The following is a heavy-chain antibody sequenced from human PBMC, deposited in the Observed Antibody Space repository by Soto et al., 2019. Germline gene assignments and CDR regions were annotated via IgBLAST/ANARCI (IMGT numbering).Heavy chain of an antibody. V-gene: IGHV4-39*01. D-gene: IGHD3-16*02. CDR3: ASPRGNDYVWGSYRYRPFDY. CDR2: IYYSGST. J-gene: IGHJ4*02. Sequence: RQPPGKGLEWIGSIYYSGSTYYNPSLKSRVTISVDTSKNQFSLKLSSVTAADTAVYYCASPRGNDYVWGSYRYRPFDYWGQGTLVTVSS.